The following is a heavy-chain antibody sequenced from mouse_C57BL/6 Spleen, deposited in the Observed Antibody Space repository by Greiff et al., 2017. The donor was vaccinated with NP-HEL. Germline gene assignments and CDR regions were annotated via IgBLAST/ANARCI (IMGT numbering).Heavy chain of an antibody. D-gene: IGHD1-3*01. J-gene: IGHJ2*01. CDR2: IWPGGGT. V-gene: IGHV2-9-1*01. CDR1: GFSLTSYA. CDR3: ARNGFYNGYFDY. Sequence: VQVVESGPGLVAPSPSLSITCTVSGFSLTSYAISWVRQPPGKGLEWLGVIWPGGGTNYNSALKSRLSISKDNSKSQVFLKMNSLQTDDTARYYCARNGFYNGYFDYWGQGTTLTVSS.